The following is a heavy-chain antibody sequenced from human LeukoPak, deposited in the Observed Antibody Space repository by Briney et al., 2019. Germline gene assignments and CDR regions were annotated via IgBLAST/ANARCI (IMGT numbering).Heavy chain of an antibody. D-gene: IGHD3-22*01. CDR2: ISSSGSFI. J-gene: IGHJ4*02. CDR1: GFTFSSYS. Sequence: GGSLRLSCAASGFTFSSYSMNWVRQAPGKGLEWVSSISSSGSFIYYVDSVKGRFTISRDNAKNSLYLQMNSLRPEDTAVYHCAKVALFSGYYPPFDYWGQGTLVTVSS. CDR3: AKVALFSGYYPPFDY. V-gene: IGHV3-21*01.